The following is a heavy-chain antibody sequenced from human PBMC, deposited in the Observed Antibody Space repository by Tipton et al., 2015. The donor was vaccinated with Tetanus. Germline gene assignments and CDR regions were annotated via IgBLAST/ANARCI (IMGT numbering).Heavy chain of an antibody. D-gene: IGHD1-26*01. J-gene: IGHJ4*02. V-gene: IGHV4-31*02. CDR2: IYNSGST. Sequence: NWVRQAPGKGLEWIGDIYNSGSTYYNPSLKSRVTISVDTSKNQFSLKLNSVTAADTAVYYCARDQARGARGWNYFDYWGQGSLVTVSS. CDR3: ARDQARGARGWNYFDY.